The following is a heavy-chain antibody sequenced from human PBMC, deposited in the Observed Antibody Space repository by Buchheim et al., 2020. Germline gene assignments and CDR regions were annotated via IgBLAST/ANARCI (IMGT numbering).Heavy chain of an antibody. CDR3: ARDQGRGWNYNYGMDV. D-gene: IGHD6-19*01. J-gene: IGHJ6*02. CDR2: ISYDGSNK. Sequence: QVQLVESGGGVVQPGRSLRLSCAASGFTFSDYAMHWVRQAPGKGLEWVTDISYDGSNKYYADSVKGRITISRDNSKNTLYLQMNSLRAEDTAVYYCARDQGRGWNYNYGMDVWGQGTT. V-gene: IGHV3-30-3*01. CDR1: GFTFSDYA.